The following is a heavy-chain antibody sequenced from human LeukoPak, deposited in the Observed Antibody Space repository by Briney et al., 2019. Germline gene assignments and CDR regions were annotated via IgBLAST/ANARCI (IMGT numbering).Heavy chain of an antibody. J-gene: IGHJ4*02. CDR3: ARVAKERVGGVYYFDY. CDR1: GFNFDGYG. CDR2: INRNGGTP. Sequence: GGSLRLPCTVSGFNFDGYGMSWVRQAPGKGLEWVSGINRNGGTPSYADSVKGRFTISRENAKNSLYLQMNSLRAGDTAVYYCARVAKERVGGVYYFDYWGQGTLVTVSS. D-gene: IGHD3-3*01. V-gene: IGHV3-20*04.